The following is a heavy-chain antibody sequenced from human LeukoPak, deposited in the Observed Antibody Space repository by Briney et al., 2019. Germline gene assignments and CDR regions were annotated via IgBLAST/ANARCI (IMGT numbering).Heavy chain of an antibody. Sequence: SGPTLVKPTQTLTLTCTFSGFSLSTSGVGVGWIRQPPGKALEWLALIYWNDDKRYSPSLKSRLTITKDTSKNQMVLTMTNMDPVDTATYYCAHTTYYYDSSGYYHHDAFDIWGQGTMVTVSS. J-gene: IGHJ3*02. CDR3: AHTTYYYDSSGYYHHDAFDI. V-gene: IGHV2-5*01. CDR2: IYWNDDK. CDR1: GFSLSTSGVG. D-gene: IGHD3-22*01.